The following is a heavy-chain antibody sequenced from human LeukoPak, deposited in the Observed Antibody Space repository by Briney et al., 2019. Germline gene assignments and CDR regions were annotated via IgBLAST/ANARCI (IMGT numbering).Heavy chain of an antibody. V-gene: IGHV1-18*01. J-gene: IGHJ6*03. CDR3: ARAPTRGSSWYGGDYYYYMDV. CDR1: GYTFTSYD. Sequence: GASVKVSCKASGYTFTSYDINWVRQAPGQGLEWMGWISAYNGNTNYAQKLQGRVTMTTDTSTSTAYMELRSLRTDDTAVYYCARAPTRGSSWYGGDYYYYMDVWGKGTTVTISS. D-gene: IGHD6-13*01. CDR2: ISAYNGNT.